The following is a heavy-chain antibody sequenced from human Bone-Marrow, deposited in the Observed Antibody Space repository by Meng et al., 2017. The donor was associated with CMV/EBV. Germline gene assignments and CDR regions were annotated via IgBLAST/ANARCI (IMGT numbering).Heavy chain of an antibody. CDR3: ARGAYYYYGMDV. CDR2: INHSGST. V-gene: IGHV4-34*01. J-gene: IGHJ6*02. CDR1: DASSANYY. Sequence: SETLSLTCAVQDASSANYYWSWIRQPPGKGLEWIGEINHSGSTNYNPSLKSRVTISVDTSKNQFSLKLSSVTAADTAVYYCARGAYYYYGMDVWGQGTTVTVSS.